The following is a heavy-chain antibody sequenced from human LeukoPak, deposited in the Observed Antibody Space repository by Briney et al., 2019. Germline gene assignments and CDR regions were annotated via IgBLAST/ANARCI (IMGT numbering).Heavy chain of an antibody. V-gene: IGHV1-69*06. CDR3: ARSSVVTAMVHLEY. J-gene: IGHJ4*02. CDR2: IIPIFGAA. D-gene: IGHD2-21*02. CDR1: GGTFTSYA. Sequence: ASVKVSCKASGGTFTSYAISWVRQAPGQGLEWMGGIIPIFGAANYAQKFQGRVTITADKSTSTSDVELSSLRSEDTAVYYCARSSVVTAMVHLEYWGQGPLVTVSS.